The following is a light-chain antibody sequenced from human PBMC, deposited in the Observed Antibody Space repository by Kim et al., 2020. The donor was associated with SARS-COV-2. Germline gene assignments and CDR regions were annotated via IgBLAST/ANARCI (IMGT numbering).Light chain of an antibody. CDR2: GTS. V-gene: IGKV3-20*01. CDR1: QTITRSS. CDR3: QQYGTSLFT. Sequence: SPGERVTLSCRASQTITRSSLAWYQQKPGQAPRLLICGTSSRATGIPDRFSGSGSGTDFALTISRLEPEDFAVYYCQQYGTSLFTFGPGTKVDIK. J-gene: IGKJ3*01.